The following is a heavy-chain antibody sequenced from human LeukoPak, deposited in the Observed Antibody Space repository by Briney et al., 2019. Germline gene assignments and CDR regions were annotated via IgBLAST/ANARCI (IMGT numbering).Heavy chain of an antibody. CDR1: GFTFSSYG. Sequence: GGSLRLSCAAYGFTFSSYGMSWVRQAPGKGLEWVSAISGSGGSTYYADSVKGRFTISRDNSKNTLYLQMNSLRAEDTAVYYCANRWLQNDYWGQGTLVTVSS. V-gene: IGHV3-23*01. CDR2: ISGSGGST. CDR3: ANRWLQNDY. J-gene: IGHJ4*02. D-gene: IGHD5-24*01.